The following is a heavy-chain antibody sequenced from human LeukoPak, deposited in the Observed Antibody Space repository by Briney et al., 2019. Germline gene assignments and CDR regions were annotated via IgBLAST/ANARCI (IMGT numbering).Heavy chain of an antibody. CDR3: ARVIWLLGYMDV. CDR1: GFTVSSNY. D-gene: IGHD3-10*01. Sequence: GGSLRLSCAASGFTVSSNYMSWVRQAPGKGLEWASVIYSGCSTYYADSVKGRFTISRDNSKNTLYLQMNSLRAEDTAVYYCARVIWLLGYMDVWGEGTTVTVSS. CDR2: IYSGCST. V-gene: IGHV3-66*02. J-gene: IGHJ6*03.